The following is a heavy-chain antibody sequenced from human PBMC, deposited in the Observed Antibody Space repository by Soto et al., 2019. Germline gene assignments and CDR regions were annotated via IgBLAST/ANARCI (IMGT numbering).Heavy chain of an antibody. D-gene: IGHD6-19*01. CDR1: GGSISSGDYY. J-gene: IGHJ4*02. CDR3: ARGEAVAATL. V-gene: IGHV4-30-4*01. Sequence: SETLSLTCTVSGGSISSGDYYWSWIRQPPGKGLEWIGYIYYSGSTYYNPSLKSRVTISVDTSKNQFSLKLSSVTAADTAVYYCARGEAVAATLWGQGTLVTVTS. CDR2: IYYSGST.